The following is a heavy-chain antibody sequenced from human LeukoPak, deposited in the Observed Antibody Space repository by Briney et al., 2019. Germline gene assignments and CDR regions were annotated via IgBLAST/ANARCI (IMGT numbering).Heavy chain of an antibody. CDR2: IIPIFGTA. J-gene: IGHJ4*02. CDR3: ARYLYGDSASYFDS. Sequence: ASVKVSCKASGGTFSSYAISWVRQAPGQGLEWMGGIIPIFGTANYAQKFQGRVTITADESTSTAYMELTNMEAVDTATYYCARYLYGDSASYFDSWGQGALVIVSS. D-gene: IGHD4-17*01. CDR1: GGTFSSYA. V-gene: IGHV1-69*13.